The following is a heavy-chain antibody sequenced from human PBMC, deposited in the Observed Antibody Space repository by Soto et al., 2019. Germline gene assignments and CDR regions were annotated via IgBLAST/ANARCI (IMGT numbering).Heavy chain of an antibody. Sequence: SETLSLTCAVSGGSISSSNWWSWVRQPPGKGLEWIGEIYHSGSTNYNPSLKSRVTISVDTSKNQFSLKLSSVTAADTAVYYCARDKQQLVQGYYYYYGMDVWGQGTTVTVSS. D-gene: IGHD6-13*01. CDR1: GGSISSSNW. CDR3: ARDKQQLVQGYYYYYGMDV. CDR2: IYHSGST. J-gene: IGHJ6*02. V-gene: IGHV4-4*02.